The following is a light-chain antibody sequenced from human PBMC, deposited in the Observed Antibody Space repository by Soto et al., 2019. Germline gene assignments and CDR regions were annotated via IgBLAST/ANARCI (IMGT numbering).Light chain of an antibody. CDR3: QQYVTSPT. Sequence: EIVLTQSPGTLSLSPGERATLSCRASQSLSSNFLAWYQQKPGQAPRLLMYGVSNRATGVPDRFSGSGSGTDFTLTISRLEPEDFAVFYCQQYVTSPTFGQGTKVDIK. V-gene: IGKV3-20*01. J-gene: IGKJ1*01. CDR1: QSLSSNF. CDR2: GVS.